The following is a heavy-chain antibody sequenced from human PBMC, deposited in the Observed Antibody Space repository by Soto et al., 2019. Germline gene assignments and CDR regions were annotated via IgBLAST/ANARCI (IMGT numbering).Heavy chain of an antibody. CDR1: GGSISSGGYY. CDR2: INHSGST. Sequence: SETLSLTCTVSGGSISSGGYYWSWIRQPPGKGLEWIGEINHSGSTNYNPSLKSRVTISVDTSKNQFSLKLSSVTAADTAVYYCARGPRYDYVWGSYRPRWFDPWGQGTLVTVSS. J-gene: IGHJ5*02. V-gene: IGHV4-39*07. D-gene: IGHD3-16*02. CDR3: ARGPRYDYVWGSYRPRWFDP.